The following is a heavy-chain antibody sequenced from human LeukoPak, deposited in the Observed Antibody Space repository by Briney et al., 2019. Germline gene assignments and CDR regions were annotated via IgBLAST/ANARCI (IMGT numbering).Heavy chain of an antibody. J-gene: IGHJ6*03. CDR2: MNPNSGNT. CDR1: GYTFTSYD. V-gene: IGHV1-8*01. D-gene: IGHD3-16*02. Sequence: ASVKVSCKASGYTFTSYDINWVLQATGQGLEWMGWMNPNSGNTGYAQKFQGRVTMTRNTSISTAYMELSSLRSEDTAAYYCARSYYDYIWGSYRLVNYYYYMDVWGKGTTVTVSS. CDR3: ARSYYDYIWGSYRLVNYYYYMDV.